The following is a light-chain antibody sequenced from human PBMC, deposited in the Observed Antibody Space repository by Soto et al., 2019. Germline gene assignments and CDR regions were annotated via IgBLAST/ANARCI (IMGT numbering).Light chain of an antibody. V-gene: IGKV3-20*01. CDR3: QQYDSAPHT. J-gene: IGKJ2*01. CDR1: QSVSSSF. Sequence: EIVLTQSAGTLSLSPGVRAPLSCRARQSVSSSFLAWYQHKPGQAPRLLIYVASSRATGIPDRFTGSGSGTDFTLTISRLEPEGCAECYCQQYDSAPHTFGQGTKLEI. CDR2: VAS.